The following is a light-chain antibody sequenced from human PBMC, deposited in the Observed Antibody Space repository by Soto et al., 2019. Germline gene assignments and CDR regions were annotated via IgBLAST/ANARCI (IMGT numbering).Light chain of an antibody. CDR2: KVS. CDR1: QSLVHSDGNTY. CDR3: MQGTHWLYT. J-gene: IGKJ2*01. V-gene: IGKV2-30*02. Sequence: VVMTQSPLSLPVTLGQPASISCRSSQSLVHSDGNTYLSWFQQRPGQSPRRLIYKVSNRDSGVPDRFSGSGSGTDFTLKISRVEAEDVGFYYCMQGTHWLYTFGQGTKLEIK.